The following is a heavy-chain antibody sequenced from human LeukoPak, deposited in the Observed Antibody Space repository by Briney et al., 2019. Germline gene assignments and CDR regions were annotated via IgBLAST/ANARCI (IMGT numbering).Heavy chain of an antibody. CDR2: ISYDGSNT. J-gene: IGHJ4*02. Sequence: GGSLRLSCAASGFTFSSYCMHWVRQAPGKGLEWVAVISYDGSNTYYADSVKGRFTISRDNSKNMLYLQMNSLRAEDTAVYYCAKPYYYGSRSYMDYWGQGTLVTVSS. CDR1: GFTFSSYC. CDR3: AKPYYYGSRSYMDY. V-gene: IGHV3-30*18. D-gene: IGHD3-10*01.